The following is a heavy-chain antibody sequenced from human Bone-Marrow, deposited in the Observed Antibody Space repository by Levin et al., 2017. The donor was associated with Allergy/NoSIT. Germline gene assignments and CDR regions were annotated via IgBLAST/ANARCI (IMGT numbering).Heavy chain of an antibody. CDR1: GFTFSSYS. V-gene: IGHV3-21*01. CDR3: ASLSFIYFDY. Sequence: GGSLRLSCAASGFTFSSYSMNWVRQAPGKGLEWVSSISSSSSYIYYADSVKGRFTISRDNAKNSLYLQMNNLRAEDTAVYYCASLSFIYFDYWGQGTLVTVSS. D-gene: IGHD3-10*01. CDR2: ISSSSSYI. J-gene: IGHJ4*02.